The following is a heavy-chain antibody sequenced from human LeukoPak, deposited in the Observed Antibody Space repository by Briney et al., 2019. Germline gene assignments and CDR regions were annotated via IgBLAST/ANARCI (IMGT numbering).Heavy chain of an antibody. CDR2: ISGSGGNT. Sequence: GGSLRLSCAAPGFTFSSYGMSWVRQAPGKGLEWVSSISGSGGNTYYADSVKGRFTISRDNSKNTLYLQMNSLRAEDTAVYYCAKDGYSYGSDYWGQGTLVTVSS. CDR3: AKDGYSYGSDY. CDR1: GFTFSSYG. J-gene: IGHJ4*02. V-gene: IGHV3-23*01. D-gene: IGHD5-18*01.